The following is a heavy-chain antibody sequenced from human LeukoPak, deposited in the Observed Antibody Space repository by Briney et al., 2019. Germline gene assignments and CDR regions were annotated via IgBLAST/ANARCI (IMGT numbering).Heavy chain of an antibody. Sequence: GGSLRLSCAASGFTFSSYAMSWVRQAPGKGLEWVSAISGSGGSTYYADSVKGRFTVSRDSSENTLYLQMNSLRAEDTAVYYCAMRYSGSGTYLVDAFDIWGQGTMVTVSS. CDR3: AMRYSGSGTYLVDAFDI. V-gene: IGHV3-23*01. D-gene: IGHD3-10*01. CDR2: ISGSGGST. CDR1: GFTFSSYA. J-gene: IGHJ3*02.